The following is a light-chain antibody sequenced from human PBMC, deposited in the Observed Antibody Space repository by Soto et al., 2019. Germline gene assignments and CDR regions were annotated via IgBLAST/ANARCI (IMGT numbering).Light chain of an antibody. CDR3: HQTAANPWT. V-gene: IGKV1-39*01. CDR1: QNIGVY. Sequence: DIQMTQSPSSLSASVGDRVTITCRASQNIGVYLNWYQKKPGKAPKRLIHAASSLHSGVPSTFSGSGSGPDFALTISSLQPDDFATYYCHQTAANPWTFAQGTKVEIK. CDR2: AAS. J-gene: IGKJ1*01.